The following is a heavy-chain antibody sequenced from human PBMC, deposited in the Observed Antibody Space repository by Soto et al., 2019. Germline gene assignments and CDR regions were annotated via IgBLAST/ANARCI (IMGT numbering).Heavy chain of an antibody. CDR3: ARDQTAYSSSSPASFQH. Sequence: ASVKVSCKASGYTFTSYAMHWVRQAPGQRLEWMGWINAGNGNTKYSQKFQGRVTITRDTSASTAYMELSSLRSEDTAVYYCARDQTAYSSSSPASFQHWGQGTLVTVSS. CDR1: GYTFTSYA. V-gene: IGHV1-3*01. D-gene: IGHD6-6*01. CDR2: INAGNGNT. J-gene: IGHJ1*01.